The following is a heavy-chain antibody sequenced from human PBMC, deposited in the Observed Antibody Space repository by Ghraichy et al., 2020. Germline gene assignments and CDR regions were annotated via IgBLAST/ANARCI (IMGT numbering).Heavy chain of an antibody. D-gene: IGHD3-3*01. Sequence: SETLSLTCAVSGGSISSGGYSWSWIRQPPGKGLEWIGYIYHSGSTYYNPSLKSRVTISVDRSKNQFSLKLSSVTAADTAVYYCARGYDFSLGNWFDPWGQGTLVTVSS. CDR3: ARGYDFSLGNWFDP. CDR2: IYHSGST. V-gene: IGHV4-30-2*01. J-gene: IGHJ5*02. CDR1: GGSISSGGYS.